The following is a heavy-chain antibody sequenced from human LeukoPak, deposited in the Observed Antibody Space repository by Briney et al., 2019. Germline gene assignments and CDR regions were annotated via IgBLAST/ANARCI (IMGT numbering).Heavy chain of an antibody. Sequence: GASVKVSCKASGYTFTSYGISWVRQAPGQGLEWMGWISAYNGNTNYAQKFQGRVTITADESTSTAYMELRSLRSEDTAVYYCAREPGGSGTQIAGYFQYWGQGTLVTVSS. V-gene: IGHV1-18*01. CDR1: GYTFTSYG. J-gene: IGHJ1*01. CDR3: AREPGGSGTQIAGYFQY. D-gene: IGHD3-10*01. CDR2: ISAYNGNT.